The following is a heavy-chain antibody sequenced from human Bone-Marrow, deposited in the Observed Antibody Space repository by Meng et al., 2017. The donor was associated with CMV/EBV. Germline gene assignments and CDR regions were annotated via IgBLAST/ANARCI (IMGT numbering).Heavy chain of an antibody. J-gene: IGHJ6*02. V-gene: IGHV3-21*01. Sequence: GESLKISCAASGFTFSSYSMNWVRQAPGKGLEWVSSISSSSSYIYYADSVKGRFTISRDNAKNSLYLQMNSLRAEDTAVYYCARDQGVETTVTNARYGMDVWGQGTTVTVSS. CDR3: ARDQGVETTVTNARYGMDV. D-gene: IGHD4-11*01. CDR2: ISSSSSYI. CDR1: GFTFSSYS.